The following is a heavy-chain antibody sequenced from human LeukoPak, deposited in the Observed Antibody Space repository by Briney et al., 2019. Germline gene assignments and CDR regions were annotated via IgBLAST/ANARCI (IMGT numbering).Heavy chain of an antibody. Sequence: GASVKVSCKASGYTFTGYYMHWVRQAPGQGLEWMGWINPNSGGTNYAQKFQGRGTMTRDTSISTGHMELSRLRSDDTAVYYCAREGIAAAGSNWFDPWGQGTLVTVSS. D-gene: IGHD6-13*01. CDR1: GYTFTGYY. CDR3: AREGIAAAGSNWFDP. J-gene: IGHJ5*02. CDR2: INPNSGGT. V-gene: IGHV1-2*02.